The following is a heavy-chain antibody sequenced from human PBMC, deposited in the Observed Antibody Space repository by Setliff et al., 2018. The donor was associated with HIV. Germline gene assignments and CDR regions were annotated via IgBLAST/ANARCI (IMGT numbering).Heavy chain of an antibody. CDR3: ARGTKLVWGRWFDP. CDR2: LNDSGST. D-gene: IGHD3-16*01. V-gene: IGHV4-34*01. J-gene: IGHJ5*02. CDR1: GGSFSDYH. Sequence: SETLSLTCAVYGGSFSDYHWSWIRQAPRKRLEWIGELNDSGSTTYNPSAKSRVTISVDTSKNQFSLRLSSVTAADTAVYYCARGTKLVWGRWFDPWGQGTLVTVSS.